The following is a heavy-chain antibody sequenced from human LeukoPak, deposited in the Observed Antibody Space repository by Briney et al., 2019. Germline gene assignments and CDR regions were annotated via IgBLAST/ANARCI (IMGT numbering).Heavy chain of an antibody. CDR1: GFTFSRYF. CDR3: ARQKGIQLWLYYFDY. CDR2: ISGSGGST. Sequence: GGSLRLSCAASGFTFSRYFMHWVRQAPGKGLEWVSAISGSGGSTYYADSVKGRFTISRDNSKNTLYLQMNSLRAEDTAVYYCARQKGIQLWLYYFDYWGQGTLVTVSS. D-gene: IGHD5-18*01. J-gene: IGHJ4*02. V-gene: IGHV3-23*01.